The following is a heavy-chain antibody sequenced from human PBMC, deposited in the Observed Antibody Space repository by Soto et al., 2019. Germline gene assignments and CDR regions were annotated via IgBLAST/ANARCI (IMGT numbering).Heavy chain of an antibody. Sequence: ASVKVSCKVSGYTLTELSMHWVRQAPGKGLEWMGGFDPEDGETIYAQKFQGRVTMTEDTSTDTAYMELSSLRSEDTAVYYCATERMFSYDFWSGFGWFYSWGQGTLVTVSS. V-gene: IGHV1-24*01. J-gene: IGHJ5*01. CDR2: FDPEDGET. D-gene: IGHD3-3*01. CDR1: GYTLTELS. CDR3: ATERMFSYDFWSGFGWFYS.